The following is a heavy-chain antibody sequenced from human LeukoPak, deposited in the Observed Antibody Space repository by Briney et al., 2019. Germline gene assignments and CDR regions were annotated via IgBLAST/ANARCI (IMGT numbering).Heavy chain of an antibody. Sequence: GGSLRLSCAASGFTFGRYWMNWVRQAPEKGLEWVANMNQDGSEKYYVDSVKGRFTISRDNAKISLYLQLNSLRAEDTAVYYFAGSSDSYVGSWYSYYYMDVWGKGTTVTVSS. D-gene: IGHD3-22*01. CDR1: GFTFGRYW. J-gene: IGHJ6*03. V-gene: IGHV3-7*01. CDR2: MNQDGSEK. CDR3: AGSSDSYVGSWYSYYYMDV.